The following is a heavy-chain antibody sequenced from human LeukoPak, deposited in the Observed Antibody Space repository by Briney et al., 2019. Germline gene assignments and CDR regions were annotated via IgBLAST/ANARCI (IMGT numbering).Heavy chain of an antibody. CDR2: ISGSGDKT. Sequence: GGSLRLSCAASGFTFSSSAMTWVRQAPGKGLEWVSSISGSGDKTYYADSVKGRFTISRDISKNTLFLQMNSLRAEDTAVYYCAKASQRKGYCSSTSCPQARYFDLWGRGTLVTVSS. CDR1: GFTFSSSA. V-gene: IGHV3-23*01. D-gene: IGHD2-2*01. CDR3: AKASQRKGYCSSTSCPQARYFDL. J-gene: IGHJ2*01.